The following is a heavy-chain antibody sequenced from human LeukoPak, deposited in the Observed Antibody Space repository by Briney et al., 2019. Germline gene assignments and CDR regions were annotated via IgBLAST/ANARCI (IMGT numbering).Heavy chain of an antibody. CDR1: GFTFSSYG. CDR2: IWYDGSNK. Sequence: GKSLRLSCAASGFTFSSYGMHWVRQAPGKALEWVAVIWYDGSNKYYADSVKGRFTISRDNSENMLYLQMNSPRGDDTAVYFCARAVGPFDYWGQGTLVTVSS. J-gene: IGHJ4*02. V-gene: IGHV3-33*01. CDR3: ARAVGPFDY.